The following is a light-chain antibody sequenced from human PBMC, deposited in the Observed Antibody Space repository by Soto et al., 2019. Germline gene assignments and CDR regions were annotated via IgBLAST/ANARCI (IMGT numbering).Light chain of an antibody. Sequence: DIQMTQSPSTLSSSVGDIVTITCRASQSINIYLSWYQQKPGKAPKLLINVASTLQGGVPSRFSGSGSGTEFTLAISSLQPEDSATYYCQQSFSTPQTFGGGTKVDIK. CDR2: VAS. CDR3: QQSFSTPQT. V-gene: IGKV1-39*01. J-gene: IGKJ4*01. CDR1: QSINIY.